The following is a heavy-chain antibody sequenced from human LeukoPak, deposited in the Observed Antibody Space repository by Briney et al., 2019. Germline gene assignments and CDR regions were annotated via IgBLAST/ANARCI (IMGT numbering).Heavy chain of an antibody. J-gene: IGHJ2*01. CDR2: IYYSGST. CDR3: ARVGVGYWYFDL. D-gene: IGHD3-10*01. Sequence: SETLSLTCTVSGGSISSYYWSWIRQPPGKGLEWIGYIYYSGSTNYNPSLKSRVTISVDTSKNQFSLKLSSVTAADTAVYYCARVGVGYWYFDLWGRGTLVTVSS. V-gene: IGHV4-59*01. CDR1: GGSISSYY.